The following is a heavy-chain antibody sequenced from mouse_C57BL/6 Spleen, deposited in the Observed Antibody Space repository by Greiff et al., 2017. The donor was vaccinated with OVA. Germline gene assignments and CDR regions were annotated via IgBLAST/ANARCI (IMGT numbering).Heavy chain of an antibody. Sequence: EVKLEESGGGLVKPGGSLTLSCAASGFTFSSYAMSWVRQTPEKRLAWVATISDGGSYTYYPDNVKGRFTISRDNAKNNLYLQMSHLKSEDTAMYYCARDPIYYVWYFDVWGTGTTVTVSS. V-gene: IGHV5-4*01. D-gene: IGHD1-1*01. CDR1: GFTFSSYA. CDR2: ISDGGSYT. J-gene: IGHJ1*03. CDR3: ARDPIYYVWYFDV.